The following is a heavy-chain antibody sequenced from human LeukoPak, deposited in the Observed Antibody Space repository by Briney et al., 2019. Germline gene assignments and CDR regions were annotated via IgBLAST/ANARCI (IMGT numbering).Heavy chain of an antibody. CDR1: GCTFTGYY. CDR2: INPNSGGT. Sequence: ASVKVSCKASGCTFTGYYMHWVRQAPGQGLEWMGWINPNSGGTNYAQKFQGRVTMTRDTSISTAYMELSRLRSDDTAVYYCASAILGVAARGKWFDPWGQGTLVTVSS. J-gene: IGHJ5*02. D-gene: IGHD2-15*01. CDR3: ASAILGVAARGKWFDP. V-gene: IGHV1-2*02.